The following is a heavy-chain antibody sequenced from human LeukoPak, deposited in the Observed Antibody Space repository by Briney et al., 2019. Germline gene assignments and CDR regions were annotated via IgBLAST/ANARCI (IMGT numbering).Heavy chain of an antibody. CDR1: GYTFTSYA. J-gene: IGHJ4*02. V-gene: IGHV1-69*06. Sequence: ASVKVSCKASGYTFTSYAMNWVRQAPGQGLEWMGGIIPIFGTANYAQKFQGRVTITADKSTSTAYMELSSLRSEDTAVYYCARVRPSITMVRGVILDYWGQGTLVTVSS. CDR2: IIPIFGTA. D-gene: IGHD3-10*01. CDR3: ARVRPSITMVRGVILDY.